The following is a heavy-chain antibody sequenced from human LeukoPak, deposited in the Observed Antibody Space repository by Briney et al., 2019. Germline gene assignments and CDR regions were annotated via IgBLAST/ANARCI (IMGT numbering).Heavy chain of an antibody. J-gene: IGHJ6*03. CDR1: GFTFSSYA. Sequence: GGSLRLSCAASGFTFSSYAMSWVRQAPGKGLEWVSGISGSGGSTNYADSVKGRFTISRDNSKNTLYLQMNSLRAEDTAVYYCAKCILTGYYKGYMDVWGKGTTVTISS. CDR2: ISGSGGST. D-gene: IGHD3-9*01. CDR3: AKCILTGYYKGYMDV. V-gene: IGHV3-23*01.